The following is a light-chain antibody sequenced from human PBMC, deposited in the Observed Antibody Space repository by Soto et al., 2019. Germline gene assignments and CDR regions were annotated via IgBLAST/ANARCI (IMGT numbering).Light chain of an antibody. CDR2: DVR. Sequence: QSALTQPASVSGSPGQSITISCTGTSSDVGYYNYFSWYQQHPGKVPKLRIYDVRYRPSGVSDRFSGSKSGNTASLTLSGLQAEDEADYYCSSYTSTSTLVFGTGTKVTVL. J-gene: IGLJ1*01. CDR1: SSDVGYYNY. V-gene: IGLV2-14*03. CDR3: SSYTSTSTLV.